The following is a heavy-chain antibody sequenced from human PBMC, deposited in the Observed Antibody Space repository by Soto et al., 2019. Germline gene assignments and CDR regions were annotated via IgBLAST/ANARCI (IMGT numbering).Heavy chain of an antibody. CDR3: ARSVLRYFARPGSAPDNAFDI. CDR2: ISGSGGST. CDR1: GFTFRSYA. V-gene: IGHV3-23*01. J-gene: IGHJ3*02. D-gene: IGHD3-9*01. Sequence: GGSLRLSCAASGFTFRSYAMSWVRQAPGKGLEWVSAISGSGGSTYYADSVKGRFTIYRDNSKNTLYLQMHSLTAEDTAVYYCARSVLRYFARPGSAPDNAFDIWGQGTMVTVSS.